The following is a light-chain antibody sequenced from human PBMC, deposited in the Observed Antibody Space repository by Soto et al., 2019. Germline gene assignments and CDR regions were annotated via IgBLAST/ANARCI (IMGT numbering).Light chain of an antibody. CDR1: SSDVGGYNY. Sequence: QSALTQPASVSGSPGQSITISCTGTSSDVGGYNYVSWYQQHPGKAPKLMIYEVINRPSGVSNRFSGSKSGNSAYLTISGLQSEDEADYYCSSYTSSSTVVFGGGTKLTVL. V-gene: IGLV2-14*01. CDR2: EVI. J-gene: IGLJ2*01. CDR3: SSYTSSSTVV.